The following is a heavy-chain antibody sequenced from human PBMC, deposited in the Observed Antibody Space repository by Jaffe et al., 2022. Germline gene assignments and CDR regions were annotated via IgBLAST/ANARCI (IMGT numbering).Heavy chain of an antibody. D-gene: IGHD3-9*01. CDR1: GFTFSSYE. Sequence: EVQLVESGGGLVQPGGSLRLSCAASGFTFSSYEMNWVRQAPGKGLEWVSYISSSGSTIYYADSVKGRFTISRDNAKNSLYLQMNSLRAEDTAVYYCARDSPLTGYYHDAFDIWGQGTMVTVSS. V-gene: IGHV3-48*03. J-gene: IGHJ3*02. CDR3: ARDSPLTGYYHDAFDI. CDR2: ISSSGSTI.